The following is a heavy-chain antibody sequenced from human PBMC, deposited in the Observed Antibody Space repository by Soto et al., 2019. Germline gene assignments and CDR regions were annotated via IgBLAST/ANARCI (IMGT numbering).Heavy chain of an antibody. Sequence: ASVKVSCKASGYTFTSYGISWVRQAPGQGLEWMGWISAYNGNTNYAQKLQGRVTMTTDTSTSTAYMELRSLRSDDTAVYYCAIDRSIAAAGIFAYWGQGTLVPVSS. J-gene: IGHJ4*02. CDR2: ISAYNGNT. CDR1: GYTFTSYG. CDR3: AIDRSIAAAGIFAY. D-gene: IGHD6-13*01. V-gene: IGHV1-18*01.